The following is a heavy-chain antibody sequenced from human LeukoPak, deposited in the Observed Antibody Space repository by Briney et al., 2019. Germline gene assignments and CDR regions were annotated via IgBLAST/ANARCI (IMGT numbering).Heavy chain of an antibody. Sequence: PSETLSLTCTVSGYSISSGYYWGWIRQPPGKGLEWIGSIYHSGSTYYNPSLKSRVTISVDTSKNQFSLKLSSVTAADTAVYYCARVGGSSWYPINYYYYYMDVWGKGTTVTVSS. D-gene: IGHD6-13*01. CDR2: IYHSGST. V-gene: IGHV4-38-2*02. CDR1: GYSISSGYY. CDR3: ARVGGSSWYPINYYYYYMDV. J-gene: IGHJ6*03.